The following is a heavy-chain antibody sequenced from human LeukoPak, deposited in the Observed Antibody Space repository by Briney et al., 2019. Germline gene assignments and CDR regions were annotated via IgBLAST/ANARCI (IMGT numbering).Heavy chain of an antibody. CDR1: GFTFNSYT. CDR3: AGPLIAVAPFDY. V-gene: IGHV3-21*01. D-gene: IGHD6-19*01. J-gene: IGHJ4*02. CDR2: ISSSSSYI. Sequence: GGSLRLSCAASGFTFNSYTMNWVRQAPGKGLEWVSSISSSSSYIYQADSAKGRFTISRDNAKNSLYLQMNSLRAEDTAVYHCAGPLIAVAPFDYWGQGTLVTVSS.